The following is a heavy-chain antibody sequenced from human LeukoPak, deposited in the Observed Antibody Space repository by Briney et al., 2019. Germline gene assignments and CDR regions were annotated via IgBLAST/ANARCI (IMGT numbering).Heavy chain of an antibody. V-gene: IGHV3-21*01. Sequence: GGSLRLSCAASGFTFSSYSMNWVRQAPGKGLEWVSSISSSSSYIYYADSVKGGVTISRDNAKNSLYLQMNSLRAEDTAVYYCARDMRLRAFDIWGQGTMVTVSS. J-gene: IGHJ3*02. CDR3: ARDMRLRAFDI. CDR1: GFTFSSYS. CDR2: ISSSSSYI. D-gene: IGHD2-2*01.